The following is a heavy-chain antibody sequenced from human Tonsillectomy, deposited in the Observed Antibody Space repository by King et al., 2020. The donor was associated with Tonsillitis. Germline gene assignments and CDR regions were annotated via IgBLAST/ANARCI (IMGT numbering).Heavy chain of an antibody. D-gene: IGHD2-2*01. V-gene: IGHV4-59*08. J-gene: IGHJ6*02. CDR3: ARRGSLCGLDV. Sequence: VQLQESGPGLVKPSETLSLTCTVSGGSISSYYWNWIRQPPGKGLEWIGSIYYSGSTNYNPSLKSRVTITVDTSKNQFSLKLSSVTAADTAVYYCARRGSLCGLDVWGQGTTVTVSS. CDR2: IYYSGST. CDR1: GGSISSYY.